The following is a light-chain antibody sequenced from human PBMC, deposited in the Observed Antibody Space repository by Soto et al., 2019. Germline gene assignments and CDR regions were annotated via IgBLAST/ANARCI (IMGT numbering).Light chain of an antibody. Sequence: DIQMTKYTSTLSASVGDRVTITCRASQSISSWLAWYQQKPGKAPKLLIYDASSLESGVPSRFSGSGSGTEFTLTISSLQPDDFATYYCQQYNSYSRTFGQGTKVDI. J-gene: IGKJ1*01. CDR3: QQYNSYSRT. CDR2: DAS. V-gene: IGKV1-5*01. CDR1: QSISSW.